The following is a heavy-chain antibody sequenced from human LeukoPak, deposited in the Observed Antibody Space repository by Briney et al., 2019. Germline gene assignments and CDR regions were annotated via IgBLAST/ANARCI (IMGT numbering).Heavy chain of an antibody. CDR3: ARGPGPAAPAVDY. CDR1: GFTFTSYG. J-gene: IGHJ4*02. V-gene: IGHV3-21*01. Sequence: GGSLRLSCAASGFTFTSYGMNWVRQAPGKGLEWVSSISSGSTYMYYADSVKGRFTISRDNAKNSAYLQMNSLRAEDTAVYYCARGPGPAAPAVDYWGQGTLVTVSS. CDR2: ISSGSTYM. D-gene: IGHD2-2*01.